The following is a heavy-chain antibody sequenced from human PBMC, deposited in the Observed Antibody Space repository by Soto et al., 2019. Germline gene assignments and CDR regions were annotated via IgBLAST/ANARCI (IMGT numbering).Heavy chain of an antibody. D-gene: IGHD6-6*01. CDR3: ARTPESAHHDY. J-gene: IGHJ4*02. CDR2: INPKTGST. CDR1: GYTFTDYY. Sequence: QVQLVQSGAEVKMPGASVKVSCKASGYTFTDYYVHWVRQAPRQGLEWVAWINPKTGSTHYAQKFQGRVTMTRDTSINTAYMEVTSLTSDDTAVYYCARTPESAHHDYWGQGTLVTVSS. V-gene: IGHV1-2*02.